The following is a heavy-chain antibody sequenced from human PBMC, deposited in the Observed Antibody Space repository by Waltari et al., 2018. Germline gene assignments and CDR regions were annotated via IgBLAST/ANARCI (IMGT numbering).Heavy chain of an antibody. V-gene: IGHV4-39*01. CDR1: GGSISSSSYY. Sequence: QLQLQESGPGLVKPSETLSLTCTVSGGSISSSSYYWGWIRQPPGKELEWIGSISSRGSTYCNPPHRIRVTISVDTSKNQFSLKLRSVTAADTAVYYCARDTSFSGYSDWWFDPWGQGTLVTVSS. CDR3: ARDTSFSGYSDWWFDP. J-gene: IGHJ5*02. D-gene: IGHD3-22*01. CDR2: ISSRGST.